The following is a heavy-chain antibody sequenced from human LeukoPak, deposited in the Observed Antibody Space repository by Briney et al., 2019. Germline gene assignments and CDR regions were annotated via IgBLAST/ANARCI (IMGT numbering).Heavy chain of an antibody. D-gene: IGHD3-9*01. CDR2: IYHSGST. CDR1: GYSISSGYY. Sequence: SETLSLTCTVSGYSISSGYYWGWIRQPPGKGLEWIGSIYHSGSTYYNPSLKSRVTISVDTSKNQFSLKLSSVTAADTAVYYCARDPVYDILTGYYRPHPFDYWGQGTLVTVSS. CDR3: ARDPVYDILTGYYRPHPFDY. V-gene: IGHV4-38-2*02. J-gene: IGHJ4*02.